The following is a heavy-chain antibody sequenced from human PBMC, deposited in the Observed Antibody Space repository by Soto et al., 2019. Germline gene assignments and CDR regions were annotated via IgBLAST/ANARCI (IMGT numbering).Heavy chain of an antibody. J-gene: IGHJ4*02. V-gene: IGHV3-33*01. CDR3: ARGLRGVLDY. Sequence: PXGSLRLSCVASGFNFGNFGMHWVRQAPGKGLEWLTVISNDENIKQDSVRGRFAIARDNSKNTLYLHLTSLRAEDTAIYYCARGLRGVLDYWGQGTLVTVSS. CDR2: ISNDENIK. CDR1: GFNFGNFG. D-gene: IGHD5-12*01.